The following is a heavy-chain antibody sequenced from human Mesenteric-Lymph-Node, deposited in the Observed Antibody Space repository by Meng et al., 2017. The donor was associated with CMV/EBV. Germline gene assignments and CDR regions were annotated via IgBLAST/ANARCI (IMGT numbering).Heavy chain of an antibody. CDR2: IWRDGSQQ. CDR3: ARDRGSYLLDY. V-gene: IGHV3-30*04. CDR1: GFTFSTYP. J-gene: IGHJ4*02. D-gene: IGHD1-26*01. Sequence: SCAASGFTFSTYPMHWVRQAPGKGLEWVAVIWRDGSQQYYADSVKGRFTVSRDNSKDTVSLHLNSLRGDDTAIYYCARDRGSYLLDYWGQGTLVTVSS.